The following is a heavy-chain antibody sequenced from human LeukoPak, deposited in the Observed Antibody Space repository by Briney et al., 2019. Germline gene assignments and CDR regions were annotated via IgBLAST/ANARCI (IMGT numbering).Heavy chain of an antibody. V-gene: IGHV3-7*05. J-gene: IGHJ4*02. CDR1: GFTFSSHW. CDR2: VKEDGSDK. CDR3: ARVAGGGLDY. D-gene: IGHD2-15*01. Sequence: GGSLGLSCAVSGFTFSSHWMSWVRQAPGKGLEWVANVKEDGSDKYYVDSVKGRFTISRDNAKNSLFLQMNSLRAEDTAVYYCARVAGGGLDYWGQGTLVTVSS.